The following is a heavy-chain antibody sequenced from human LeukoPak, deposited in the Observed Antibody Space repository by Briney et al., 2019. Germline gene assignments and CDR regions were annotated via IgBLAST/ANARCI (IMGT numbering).Heavy chain of an antibody. CDR3: ARDAVDQYYYYGMDV. CDR2: ISGSGGST. CDR1: GFTFSNYA. V-gene: IGHV3-23*01. J-gene: IGHJ6*02. Sequence: PGGSLRLSCAASGFTFSNYAMSWVRQAPGKGLERVSAISGSGGSTYYADSVKGRFTISRDNAKNSLYLQMNSLKAEDTAIYFCARDAVDQYYYYGMDVWGQGTTVTVSS. D-gene: IGHD6-19*01.